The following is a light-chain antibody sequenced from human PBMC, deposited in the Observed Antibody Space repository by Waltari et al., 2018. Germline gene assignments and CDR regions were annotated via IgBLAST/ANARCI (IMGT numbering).Light chain of an antibody. CDR2: WAS. V-gene: IGKV4-1*01. Sequence: DIVMTQSPDSLAVSLGERATINCQSSQSVLYSSNTKNYLAWYQQKPGQPPKLLIYWASTRESGVPDRFSGSGSGTDFTLTISSLQAEDVAVYYCQQYYSTPRTFGPGTKVDIK. CDR1: QSVLYSSNTKNY. CDR3: QQYYSTPRT. J-gene: IGKJ3*01.